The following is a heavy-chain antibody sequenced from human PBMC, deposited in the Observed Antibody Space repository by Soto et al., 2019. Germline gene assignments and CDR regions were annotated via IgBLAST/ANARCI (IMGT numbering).Heavy chain of an antibody. V-gene: IGHV1-69*19. CDR3: AREVQVHTPAFVY. J-gene: IGHJ4*02. CDR2: ISPMFGAA. CDR1: GGTFNTYA. Sequence: QVQLVQSGAEMKKPGSSVKVSCQSSGGTFNTYAMNWVRQAPGQGPELMGDISPMFGAANYAPKFQGRVTITADESTGTSYMQLSSLTSEDPDLYFCAREVQVHTPAFVYWGQGTLVTVSS. D-gene: IGHD3-10*01.